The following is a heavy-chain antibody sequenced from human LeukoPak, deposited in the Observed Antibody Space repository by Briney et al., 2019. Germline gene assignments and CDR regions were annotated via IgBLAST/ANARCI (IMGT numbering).Heavy chain of an antibody. J-gene: IGHJ4*02. CDR1: GFTVSSNY. Sequence: PGGSLRLSCAASGFTVSSNYMSWVRQAPGKGLEWVSSISGSGSLTYYAGSVKGRFTISRDNSKNTLYLQMNSLRVEDTAVYYCAKDRPNYYDSSGHYYRRDGDYWGQGTLVTVSS. D-gene: IGHD3-22*01. CDR3: AKDRPNYYDSSGHYYRRDGDY. V-gene: IGHV3-23*01. CDR2: ISGSGSLT.